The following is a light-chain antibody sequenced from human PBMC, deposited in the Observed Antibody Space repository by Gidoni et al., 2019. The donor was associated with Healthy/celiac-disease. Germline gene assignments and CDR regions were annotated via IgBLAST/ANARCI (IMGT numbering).Light chain of an antibody. CDR3: QHSYSTPS. CDR2: AAS. CDR1: QSISSY. Sequence: DIQMSQSPSSLSATVGDRVTITCRASQSISSYLNWYQQKPGKAPKLLIYAASSLQSGVPSRFSGSGSGTDFTLTILSLQPLAFATYYRQHSYSTPSFGPGTKVDIK. J-gene: IGKJ3*01. V-gene: IGKV1-39*01.